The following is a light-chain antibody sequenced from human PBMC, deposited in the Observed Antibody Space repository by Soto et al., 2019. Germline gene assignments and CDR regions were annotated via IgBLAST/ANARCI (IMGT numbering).Light chain of an antibody. Sequence: QSALTQPASVSGSPGQSIAISCTGTSSDVGGYNYVSWYQQHPGKAPTLIIYDVSNRPSGVSNRLSGSKSGNTASLTISGLQAEDEADYYCSSYTSSSTVVFGGGTKLTVL. V-gene: IGLV2-14*03. CDR2: DVS. J-gene: IGLJ2*01. CDR1: SSDVGGYNY. CDR3: SSYTSSSTVV.